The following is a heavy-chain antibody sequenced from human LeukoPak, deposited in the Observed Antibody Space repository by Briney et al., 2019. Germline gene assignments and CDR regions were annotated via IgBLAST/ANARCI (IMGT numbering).Heavy chain of an antibody. Sequence: PGGSLRLSCAASGFTFSSYAMSWVRQAPGKGLEWVSAISGSGGSTYYAGSVKGRFTISRDNSKNTLYLQMNSLRAEDTAVYYCAEPPTLSGYYYYYYMDVWGKGTTVTVSS. CDR1: GFTFSSYA. D-gene: IGHD2/OR15-2a*01. CDR2: ISGSGGST. V-gene: IGHV3-23*01. CDR3: AEPPTLSGYYYYYYMDV. J-gene: IGHJ6*03.